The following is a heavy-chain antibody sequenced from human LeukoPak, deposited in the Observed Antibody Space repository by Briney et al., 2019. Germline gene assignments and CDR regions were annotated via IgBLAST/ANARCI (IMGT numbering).Heavy chain of an antibody. CDR1: GGTFSSYA. V-gene: IGHV1-46*01. J-gene: IGHJ4*02. D-gene: IGHD6-19*01. CDR3: AREESSGCFDY. Sequence: ASVKVSCKASGGTFSSYAISWVRQAPGQGLEWMGIINPSGGSTSYAQKFQGRVTMTRDTSTSTVYMELSSLRSEDTAVYYCAREESSGCFDYWGQGTLVTVSS. CDR2: INPSGGST.